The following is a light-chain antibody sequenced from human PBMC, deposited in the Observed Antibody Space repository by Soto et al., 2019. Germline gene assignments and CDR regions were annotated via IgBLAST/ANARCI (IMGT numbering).Light chain of an antibody. Sequence: ENVLTQSPGTLSLSPGERATLSCRASQSVSSSYLAWYQQKPGQAPRLLIYGASSRATGIPDRFSGSGSGTDFTLTISRLEPEDFAVYYCQQRGSWPRSFGQGTKLEIK. CDR1: QSVSSSY. J-gene: IGKJ2*01. CDR3: QQRGSWPRS. V-gene: IGKV3-20*01. CDR2: GAS.